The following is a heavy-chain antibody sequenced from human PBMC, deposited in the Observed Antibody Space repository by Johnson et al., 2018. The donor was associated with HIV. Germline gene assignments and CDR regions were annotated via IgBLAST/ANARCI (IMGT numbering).Heavy chain of an antibody. CDR1: GFTFSSYG. D-gene: IGHD2-2*01. Sequence: QVQLVESGGGVVQPGGSLRLSCAASGFTFSSYGMHWVRQAPGKGLEWVAFIRYDGSNKYYADSVKGRFTISRDNSKNTLYLQINSLRAEDTALYYCAKVAVATAAGGVALDIWGPGTMVTVSS. CDR2: IRYDGSNK. CDR3: AKVAVATAAGGVALDI. J-gene: IGHJ3*02. V-gene: IGHV3-30*02.